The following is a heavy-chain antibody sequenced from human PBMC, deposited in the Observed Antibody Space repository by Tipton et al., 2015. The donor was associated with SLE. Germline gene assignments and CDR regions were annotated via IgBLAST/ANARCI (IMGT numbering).Heavy chain of an antibody. D-gene: IGHD5-18*01. V-gene: IGHV4-4*08. J-gene: IGHJ3*02. CDR1: GGSISSYY. Sequence: LRLSCTVSGGSISSYYWTWIRQPPGKGLEWIGRIYTSGSTNYNPSLKSRVTISVDTSKNQFSLKLSSVTAADTAVYYCARGRYSYGSLDAFDIWGQGTMVTVSS. CDR2: IYTSGST. CDR3: ARGRYSYGSLDAFDI.